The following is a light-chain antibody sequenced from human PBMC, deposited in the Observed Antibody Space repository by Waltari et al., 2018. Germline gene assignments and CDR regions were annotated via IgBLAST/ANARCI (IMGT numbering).Light chain of an antibody. Sequence: SVLTQPPSVSAAPGPKLTTSSSGTTSNTGNNNGSWYQHRPVTAPKLLIYEDNKRPSGVPARFSGSIAGSSASVALTGSRPRDEGEDYCETWYCSLSNVVFGGGTKLTVL. CDR1: TSNTGNNN. V-gene: IGLV1-51*01. CDR2: EDN. CDR3: ETWYCSLSNVV. J-gene: IGLJ3*02.